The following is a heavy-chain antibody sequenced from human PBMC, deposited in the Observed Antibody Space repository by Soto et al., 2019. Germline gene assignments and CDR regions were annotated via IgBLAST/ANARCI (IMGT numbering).Heavy chain of an antibody. Sequence: QVQLQQWGAGLLKPSETLSLTCAVFDGSFNDYYWSWIRQPPGQGLQWIGEINHRGRTNYNPSLKRRVTISVDASKSQFSLKLTSVTAADTAVYYCARQSTYYYYAMDVWGQGTTVTVSS. V-gene: IGHV4-34*02. CDR2: INHRGRT. CDR1: DGSFNDYY. J-gene: IGHJ6*02. CDR3: ARQSTYYYYAMDV.